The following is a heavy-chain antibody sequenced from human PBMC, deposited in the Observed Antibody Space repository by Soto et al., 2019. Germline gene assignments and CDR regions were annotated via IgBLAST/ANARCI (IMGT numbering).Heavy chain of an antibody. CDR2: ISSSSTYI. CDR1: GFTVSSNY. D-gene: IGHD6-19*01. CDR3: ARAMTVAGFDY. Sequence: PGWSLRLSCAASGFTVSSNYMSRVRQAPGKGLEWVSSISSSSTYIYYADSVRGRFTISRDNAKNSLYLQMNSLRAEDTAVYYCARAMTVAGFDYWGQGNMVTVSS. J-gene: IGHJ4*02. V-gene: IGHV3-21*01.